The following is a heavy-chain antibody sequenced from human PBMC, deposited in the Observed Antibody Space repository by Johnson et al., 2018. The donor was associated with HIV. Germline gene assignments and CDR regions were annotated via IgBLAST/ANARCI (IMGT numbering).Heavy chain of an antibody. CDR3: TTAIYSYDTRDTRAFDI. J-gene: IGHJ3*02. CDR1: GFTFSSYG. V-gene: IGHV3-33*01. CDR2: IWYDGSNK. Sequence: QVQLVESGGGVVQPGGSLRLYCAASGFTFSSYGMHWVRQAPGKGLEWVAVIWYDGSNKYYADSVKGRFTISRDNSKNTLYLQMNSLKTEDTALYYCTTAIYSYDTRDTRAFDIWGQGTMVTVSS. D-gene: IGHD3-22*01.